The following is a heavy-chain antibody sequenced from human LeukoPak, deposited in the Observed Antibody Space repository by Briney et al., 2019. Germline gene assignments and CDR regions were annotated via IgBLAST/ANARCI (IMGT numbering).Heavy chain of an antibody. Sequence: SETLSLTCTVSGGSISSYYWSWIRQPAGKGLEWIGRIYTSGSTNYNPSLKSRVTMSVDTSKNQFSLKLSSVTAADTAVYYCARDPTYYYDSSGYYHSYWYFDLWGRGTLVTVSS. D-gene: IGHD3-22*01. CDR3: ARDPTYYYDSSGYYHSYWYFDL. CDR2: IYTSGST. V-gene: IGHV4-4*07. CDR1: GGSISSYY. J-gene: IGHJ2*01.